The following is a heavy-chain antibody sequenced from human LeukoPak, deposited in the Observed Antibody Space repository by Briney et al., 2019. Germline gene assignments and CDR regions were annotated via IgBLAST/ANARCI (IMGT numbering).Heavy chain of an antibody. J-gene: IGHJ4*02. D-gene: IGHD4-17*01. CDR1: GGSISSYP. CDR2: LYTRGST. V-gene: IGHV4-4*07. CDR3: ARDQGDYGDHRYFDY. Sequence: SETLSLTCTVSGGSISSYPWNWIRQPAGKGLEWIGRLYTRGSTTYNPSLKSRVTMSVDTSKKHFSLKLSSVTAADTAVYYCARDQGDYGDHRYFDYWGQGTLVTVSS.